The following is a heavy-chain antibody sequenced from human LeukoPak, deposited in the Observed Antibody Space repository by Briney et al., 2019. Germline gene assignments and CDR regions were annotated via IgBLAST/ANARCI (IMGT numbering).Heavy chain of an antibody. CDR2: INHSGST. J-gene: IGHJ2*01. CDR1: GGSFSGYY. CDR3: ARRRPGGYCSSTSCPSYFDL. D-gene: IGHD2-2*01. V-gene: IGHV4-34*01. Sequence: SETLSLTCAVYGGSFSGYYWSWIRQPPGKGLEWIGEINHSGSTNYNPSLKSRVTISVDTSKSQFSLKLSSVTAADTAVYYCARRRPGGYCSSTSCPSYFDLWGRGTLVTVSS.